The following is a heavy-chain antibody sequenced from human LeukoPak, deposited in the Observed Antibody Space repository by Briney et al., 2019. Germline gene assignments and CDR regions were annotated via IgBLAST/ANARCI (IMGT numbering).Heavy chain of an antibody. CDR3: AKPPHGCSGGSCPLDY. Sequence: PGGSLRLSCAASGFTFDDYAMHWVRQAPGKGLEWVSGISWNSGSIGYADSVKGRFTISRDNAKNSLYLQMNSLRAEDTALYYCAKPPHGCSGGSCPLDYWGQGTLVTVSS. CDR2: ISWNSGSI. V-gene: IGHV3-9*01. J-gene: IGHJ4*02. D-gene: IGHD2-15*01. CDR1: GFTFDDYA.